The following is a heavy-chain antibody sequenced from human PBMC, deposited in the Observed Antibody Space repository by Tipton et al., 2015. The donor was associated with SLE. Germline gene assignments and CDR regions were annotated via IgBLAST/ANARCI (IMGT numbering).Heavy chain of an antibody. CDR1: GGSISSSSYY. V-gene: IGHV4-39*01. J-gene: IGHJ4*02. CDR3: ATSSSVKYYFDY. D-gene: IGHD3-10*01. Sequence: TLSLTCTVSGGSISSSSYYWGWIRQPPGKGLEWIGTIYYSGTTYYNPSLKSRVTISVDTSKNQFSLKLTSVTAADTAMYYCATSSSVKYYFDYWGQGTLVTVSS. CDR2: IYYSGTT.